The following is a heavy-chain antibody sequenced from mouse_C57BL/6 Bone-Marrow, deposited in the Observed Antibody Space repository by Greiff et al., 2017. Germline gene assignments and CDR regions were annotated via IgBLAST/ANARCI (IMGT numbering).Heavy chain of an antibody. CDR3: ARDVGDDSNDRFAY. J-gene: IGHJ3*01. D-gene: IGHD2-12*01. CDR1: GYSITSGYY. CDR2: ISYDGSN. V-gene: IGHV3-6*01. Sequence: DVQLQESGPGLVKPSQSLSLTCSVTGYSITSGYYWNWIRQFPGNKLEWMGYISYDGSNNYNPSLKNRISITRDTSKNQFFLKLNSVTTEDTATYYCARDVGDDSNDRFAYWGQGTLVTVSA.